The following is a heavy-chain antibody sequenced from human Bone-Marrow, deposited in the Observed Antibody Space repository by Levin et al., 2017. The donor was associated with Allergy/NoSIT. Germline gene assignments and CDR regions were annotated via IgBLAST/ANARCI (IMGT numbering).Heavy chain of an antibody. V-gene: IGHV4-4*02. CDR2: IYHSGST. Sequence: SETLSLTCAVSGGSISSSNWWSWVRQPPGKGLEWIGEIYHSGSTNYNPSLKSRVTISVDKSKNQFSLKLSSVTAADTAVYYCASRLGSSISYYGMDVWGQGTTVTVSS. CDR3: ASRLGSSISYYGMDV. CDR1: GGSISSSNW. J-gene: IGHJ6*02. D-gene: IGHD6-13*01.